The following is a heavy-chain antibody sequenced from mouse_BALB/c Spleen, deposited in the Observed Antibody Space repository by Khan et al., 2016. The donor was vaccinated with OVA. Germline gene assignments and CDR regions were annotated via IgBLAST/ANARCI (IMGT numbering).Heavy chain of an antibody. CDR2: INPATAYT. CDR3: VNHGSSSAWFTY. V-gene: IGHV1-7*01. J-gene: IGHJ3*01. Sequence: VQLHQSGAELAKPGASVKMSCKASGYTFTSYWMHWVKQRPGQGLEWIGYINPATAYTEYTQKFKNKATLTADKSSSTAYMQLSSLTSEDSAVDYCVNHGSSSAWFTYWGQGTPVTVSA. D-gene: IGHD1-1*01. CDR1: GYTFTSYW.